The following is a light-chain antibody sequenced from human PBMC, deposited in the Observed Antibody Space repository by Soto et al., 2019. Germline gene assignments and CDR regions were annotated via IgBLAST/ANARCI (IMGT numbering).Light chain of an antibody. CDR2: GAS. CDR3: QQYNNWPRT. J-gene: IGKJ1*01. CDR1: QSVSSN. Sequence: EIVMTQSPATLSVSPGERVTLSCRARQSVSSNLAWYQQKPGQAPRLLIYGASTKTTGIPARLSGSESGTEFTLTISSLQSEDFALYYCQQYNNWPRTFGQGTKVEIK. V-gene: IGKV3-15*01.